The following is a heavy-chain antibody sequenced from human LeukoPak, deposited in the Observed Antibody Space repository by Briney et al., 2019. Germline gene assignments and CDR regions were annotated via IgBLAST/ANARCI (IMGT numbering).Heavy chain of an antibody. D-gene: IGHD6-19*01. CDR2: INSDGSST. V-gene: IGHV3-74*01. J-gene: IGHJ3*02. CDR1: GFTFSSYW. CDR3: ARVGGGSSGWYKGAFDI. Sequence: PGGSLRLSCAASGFTFSSYWMHWVRQAPGKGLVWVSRINSDGSSTSYADSVKGRFTISRDNAKNTLYLQMNSLRAEDTAVYYCARVGGGSSGWYKGAFDIWGQGTMVTVSS.